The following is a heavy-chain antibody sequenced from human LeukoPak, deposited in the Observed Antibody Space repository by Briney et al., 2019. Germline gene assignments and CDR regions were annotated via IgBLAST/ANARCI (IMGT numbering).Heavy chain of an antibody. Sequence: PSETLSLTCTVSGASISNYYWSWVRQTPEKGLEWMGHIHTSGASRYYPSLESRLTLSIDTSRNHLFPEADLCDRRRHGRFCARLGSYHDFWGQGALVTVSS. CDR3: ARLGSYHDF. CDR1: GASISNYY. D-gene: IGHD1-26*01. V-gene: IGHV4-4*09. CDR2: IHTSGAS. J-gene: IGHJ4*02.